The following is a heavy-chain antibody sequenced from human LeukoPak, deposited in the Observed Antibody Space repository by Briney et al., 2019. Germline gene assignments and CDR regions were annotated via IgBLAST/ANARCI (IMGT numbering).Heavy chain of an antibody. CDR2: MNPNSGNT. D-gene: IGHD3-10*01. CDR3: ARGHYYGSGSGKDV. CDR1: GYTFTRYD. Sequence: GASVKVSCKASGYTFTRYDINWVRQATGQGLEWMGWMNPNSGNTGYAQKFQGRVTMTRNTSISTAYMELSSLRSEDTAVYYCARGHYYGSGSGKDVWGKGTTVTVSS. J-gene: IGHJ6*04. V-gene: IGHV1-8*01.